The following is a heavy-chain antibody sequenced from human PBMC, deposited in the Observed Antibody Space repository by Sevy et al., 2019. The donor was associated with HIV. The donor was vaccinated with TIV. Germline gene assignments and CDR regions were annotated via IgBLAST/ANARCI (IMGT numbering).Heavy chain of an antibody. CDR1: GFTFGDYA. D-gene: IGHD3-22*01. Sequence: GESLKISCTVSGFTFGDYAMSWFRQAPGKGLEWVGFIRSKAYGGTTEYAASVKGRFTISRDDSKSIAYLQMNSLKTEDTAVYYCTRERVQYYYDSSGYPGAFDIWGQGTMVTVSS. J-gene: IGHJ3*02. CDR3: TRERVQYYYDSSGYPGAFDI. V-gene: IGHV3-49*03. CDR2: IRSKAYGGTT.